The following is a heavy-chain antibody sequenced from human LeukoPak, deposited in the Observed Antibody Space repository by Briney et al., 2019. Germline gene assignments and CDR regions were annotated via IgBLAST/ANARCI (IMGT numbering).Heavy chain of an antibody. V-gene: IGHV3-23*01. CDR1: GITLSNYG. J-gene: IGHJ4*02. Sequence: GGSLRLSCAVSGITLSNYGMSWVRQGPGKGLEWVAGISDSGGRANYADSVKGRFTISRDNPKNTLYLQMNSLRAEDTAVYFCAKRGVVIRVILVGFHKEAYYFDSWGQGALVTVSS. D-gene: IGHD3-22*01. CDR3: AKRGVVIRVILVGFHKEAYYFDS. CDR2: ISDSGGRA.